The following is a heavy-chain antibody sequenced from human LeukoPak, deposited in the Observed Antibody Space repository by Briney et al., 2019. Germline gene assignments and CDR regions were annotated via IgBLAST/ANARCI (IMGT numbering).Heavy chain of an antibody. CDR1: GFTFSGSA. CDR2: IRSKANSYAT. D-gene: IGHD2-2*01. J-gene: IGHJ5*02. CDR3: TRQSKYQLLSRFDP. V-gene: IGHV3-73*01. Sequence: GGSLRLSCAASGFTFSGSAMHWVRQASGKGLEWVGRIRSKANSYATVYAASVKGRFTISRDDSKNTAYLQMNSLKTEDTAVYYCTRQSKYQLLSRFDPWGQGTLVTVSS.